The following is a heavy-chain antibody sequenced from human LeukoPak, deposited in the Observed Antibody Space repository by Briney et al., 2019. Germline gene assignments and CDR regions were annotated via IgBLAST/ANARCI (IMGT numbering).Heavy chain of an antibody. CDR1: GFTFDDYA. CDR3: ARVLGGNYYEFDY. J-gene: IGHJ4*02. D-gene: IGHD1-26*01. Sequence: GGSLRLSCAASGFTFDDYAMSWVRQAPGKGLEWVSSINWNGARIGYADSVKGRFTTSRDSAKNSLYLQMNSLRVEDTALYYCARVLGGNYYEFDYWGQGTLVTVSS. V-gene: IGHV3-20*04. CDR2: INWNGARI.